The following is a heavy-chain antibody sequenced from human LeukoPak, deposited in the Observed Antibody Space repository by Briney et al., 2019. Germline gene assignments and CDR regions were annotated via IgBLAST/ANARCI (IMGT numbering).Heavy chain of an antibody. CDR1: GFTFDDYA. CDR3: SINPEGDDGFHV. J-gene: IGHJ3*01. Sequence: PGGSLRLSCAASGFTFDDYAMHWVRQAPGKGLEWVSGISWNSGSIGYADSVKGRFTISRDNAKNSLYLQMNSLRAEDTAVYYCSINPEGDDGFHVWGQGTLVTVSS. CDR2: ISWNSGSI. V-gene: IGHV3-9*01.